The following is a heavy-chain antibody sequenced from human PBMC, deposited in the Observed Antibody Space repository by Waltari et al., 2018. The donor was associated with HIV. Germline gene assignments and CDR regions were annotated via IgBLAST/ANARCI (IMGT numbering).Heavy chain of an antibody. CDR2: IKSKTDGGTT. Sequence: QAPGKGLEWVGRIKSKTDGGTTDYAAPVKGRFTISRDDSKNTLYLQMNSLKTEDTAVYYCTTEVRLRLGELSLSPFVYWGQGTLVTVSS. D-gene: IGHD3-16*02. CDR3: TTEVRLRLGELSLSPFVY. V-gene: IGHV3-15*01. J-gene: IGHJ4*02.